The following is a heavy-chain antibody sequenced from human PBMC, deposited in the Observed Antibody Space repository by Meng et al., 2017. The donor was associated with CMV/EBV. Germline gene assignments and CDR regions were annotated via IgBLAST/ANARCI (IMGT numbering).Heavy chain of an antibody. J-gene: IGHJ4*02. CDR3: AKGYGLVLLRELLGGPFDY. V-gene: IGHV3-23*01. D-gene: IGHD1-26*01. Sequence: GESLKISCAVSGFTFSSYAMSWVRQAPGKGLEWVSGISGDGGSTYHADSVKGRFTISRDNSKNTLYLQMNSLRAEDTAVYYCAKGYGLVLLRELLGGPFDYWGQGSLVTVSS. CDR1: GFTFSSYA. CDR2: ISGDGGST.